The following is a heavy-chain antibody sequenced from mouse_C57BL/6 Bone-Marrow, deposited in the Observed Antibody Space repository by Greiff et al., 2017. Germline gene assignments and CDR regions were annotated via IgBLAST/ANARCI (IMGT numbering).Heavy chain of an antibody. D-gene: IGHD1-1*01. J-gene: IGHJ2*01. V-gene: IGHV5-12*01. Sequence: EVHLVESGGGLVQPGGSLKLSCAASGFTFSDYYMYWVRQTPEKRLEWVAYISNGGGSTYYPDTVKGRFTISRDNAKNTLYLQMSRLKSEDTAMYYCARHSSTEVYFDYWGQGTTLTVSS. CDR2: ISNGGGST. CDR3: ARHSSTEVYFDY. CDR1: GFTFSDYY.